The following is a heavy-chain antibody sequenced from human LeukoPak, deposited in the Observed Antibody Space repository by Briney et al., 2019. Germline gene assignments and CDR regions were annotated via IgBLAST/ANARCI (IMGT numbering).Heavy chain of an antibody. J-gene: IGHJ4*02. V-gene: IGHV3-66*01. D-gene: IGHD2-21*01. CDR2: IYSGGST. CDR3: ARNIPVTRWGY. CDR1: GFTVSNNY. Sequence: GGSLXLSCAASGFTVSNNYMTWVRQAPGKGREWVSLIYSGGSTYYADSVKGRFTISRDNSKNTVYLQMNSLRAEDTAVYYCARNIPVTRWGYWGQGTLVTVSS.